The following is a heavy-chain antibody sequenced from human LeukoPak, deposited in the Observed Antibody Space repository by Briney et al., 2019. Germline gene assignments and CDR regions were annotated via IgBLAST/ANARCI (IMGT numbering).Heavy chain of an antibody. Sequence: SETLSLTCTVSGGSIRSSYYYWGWIRQPPGKGLEWIGSIYDSGSTYYNLSLKSRVTISVDTSKNQFSLKLSSVTAADTAVYYCARGRSSWYFDYWDQGTLVTVSS. J-gene: IGHJ4*02. CDR2: IYDSGST. D-gene: IGHD6-13*01. CDR1: GGSIRSSYYY. CDR3: ARGRSSWYFDY. V-gene: IGHV4-39*07.